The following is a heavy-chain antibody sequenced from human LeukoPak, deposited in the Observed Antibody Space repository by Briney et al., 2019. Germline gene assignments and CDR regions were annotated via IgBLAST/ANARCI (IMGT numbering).Heavy chain of an antibody. J-gene: IGHJ5*02. V-gene: IGHV4-61*02. D-gene: IGHD1-26*01. CDR2: IYTSGST. CDR3: ARDGGVGATNWFDP. CDR1: GGSISSGSYY. Sequence: SETLSLTCTVSGGSISSGSYYWSWIRQPAGKGLEWIGRIYTSGSTNYNPSLKSRVTISVDTSKNQFSLKLSSVTAADTAVYYCARDGGVGATNWFDPWGQGTLVTVSS.